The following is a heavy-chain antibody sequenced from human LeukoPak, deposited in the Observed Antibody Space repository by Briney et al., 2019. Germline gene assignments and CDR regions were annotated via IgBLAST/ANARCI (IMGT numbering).Heavy chain of an antibody. D-gene: IGHD2-21*02. CDR3: ARSLKLAYCGGDCSSEFDY. CDR2: INHSGST. Sequence: SETLSLTCAVYGGSFSGYYWSWIRQPPGKGLEWIGEINHSGSTNYNPSLKSRVTISVDTSKNQFSLKLSSVTAADTAVYYCARSLKLAYCGGDCSSEFDYWGQGALVTVSS. V-gene: IGHV4-34*01. J-gene: IGHJ4*02. CDR1: GGSFSGYY.